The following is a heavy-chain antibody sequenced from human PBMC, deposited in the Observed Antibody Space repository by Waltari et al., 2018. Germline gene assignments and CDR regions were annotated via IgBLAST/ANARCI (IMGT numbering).Heavy chain of an antibody. CDR3: AANLRYDFWSGYIGVDAFDI. Sequence: QMQLVQSGPEVKKPGTSVKVSCKASGFTFTSSAMQWVRQARGQRLGWIGWIVVGSGNTNYAQKFQERVTITRDMSTSTAYMELSSLRSEDTAVYYCAANLRYDFWSGYIGVDAFDIWGQGTMVTVSS. CDR2: IVVGSGNT. CDR1: GFTFTSSA. J-gene: IGHJ3*02. V-gene: IGHV1-58*02. D-gene: IGHD3-3*01.